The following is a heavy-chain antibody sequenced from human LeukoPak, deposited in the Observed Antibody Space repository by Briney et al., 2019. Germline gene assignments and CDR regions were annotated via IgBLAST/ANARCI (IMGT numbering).Heavy chain of an antibody. CDR2: INHSGST. J-gene: IGHJ4*02. V-gene: IGHV4-34*01. D-gene: IGHD6-13*01. CDR3: ARRLLVAAAGTRLDY. CDR1: GGSFSGYY. Sequence: ETSETLSLTCAVYGGSFSGYYWSWIRQPPGKGLEWIGEINHSGSTNYNPSLKSRVTISVDTSKNQFSLRLSSVTAADTAVYYCARRLLVAAAGTRLDYWGQGTLVTVSS.